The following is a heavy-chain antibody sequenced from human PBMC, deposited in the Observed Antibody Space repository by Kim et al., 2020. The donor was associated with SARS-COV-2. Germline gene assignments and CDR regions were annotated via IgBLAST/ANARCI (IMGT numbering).Heavy chain of an antibody. J-gene: IGHJ6*02. CDR2: ISYDGSNK. D-gene: IGHD3-9*01. CDR1: GFTFSSYG. CDR3: AKEEKVQHREQVLRYFVRNYYYYGMDV. V-gene: IGHV3-30*18. Sequence: GGSLRLSCAASGFTFSSYGMHWVRQAPGKGLEWVAVISYDGSNKYYADSVKGRFTISRDNSKNTLYLQMNSLRAEDTAVYYCAKEEKVQHREQVLRYFVRNYYYYGMDVWGQGTTVTVSS.